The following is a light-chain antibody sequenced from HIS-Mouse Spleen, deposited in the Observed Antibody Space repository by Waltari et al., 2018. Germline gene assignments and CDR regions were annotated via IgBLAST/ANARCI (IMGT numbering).Light chain of an antibody. CDR3: QVWDSSSDHVV. CDR2: DDS. J-gene: IGLJ2*01. Sequence: SYVLTQPPSVSVAPGKTARITCGGNNIGRKRMHWYQQKPGQAPVLVDYDDSDRPSGIPERFSGSNSGNTATLTISRVEAGDEADYYCQVWDSSSDHVVFGGGTKLTVL. CDR1: NIGRKR. V-gene: IGLV3-21*03.